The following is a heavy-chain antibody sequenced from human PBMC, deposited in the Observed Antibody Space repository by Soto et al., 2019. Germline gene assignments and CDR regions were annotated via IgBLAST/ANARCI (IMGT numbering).Heavy chain of an antibody. CDR3: ARGYFSSSSYWLDP. J-gene: IGHJ5*02. CDR1: CVSISSGWYY. CDR2: IYYSGRT. D-gene: IGHD6-6*01. V-gene: IGHV4-31*02. Sequence: PXEILTLTATVSCVSISSGWYYWSWIRQHPGKGLEWIGYIYYSGRTYYNPSLHSRASIAVDTTENQFSLKLKSVTAADTSVYYCARGYFSSSSYWLDPWGRGTLVTVSS.